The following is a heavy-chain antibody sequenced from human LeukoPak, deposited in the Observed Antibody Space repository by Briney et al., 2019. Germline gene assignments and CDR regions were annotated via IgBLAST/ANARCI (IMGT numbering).Heavy chain of an antibody. CDR1: GGSISSGSYY. V-gene: IGHV4-61*02. J-gene: IGHJ4*02. Sequence: PSQPLTLTCTVSGGSISSGSYYWTWIWQPGGKGLEWIGRIYTSGSTNYNPSLKNRVTISVDTSNNQFSLKLSSVTAADTAVYYCARAAGTAFDYWGQGTLVTVSS. D-gene: IGHD1-7*01. CDR2: IYTSGST. CDR3: ARAAGTAFDY.